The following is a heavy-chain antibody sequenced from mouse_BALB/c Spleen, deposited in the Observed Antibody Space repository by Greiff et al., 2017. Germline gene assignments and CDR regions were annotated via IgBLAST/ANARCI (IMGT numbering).Heavy chain of an antibody. CDR1: GFTFNTYA. CDR3: VRWDRSNYFDY. Sequence: EVQLQQSGGGLVQPKGSLKLSCAASGFTFNTYAMNWVRQAPGKGLEWVARIRSKSNNYATYYADSVKDRFTISRDDSQSMLYLQMNNLKTEDTAMYYCVRWDRSNYFDYWGQGTTLTVSS. CDR2: IRSKSNNYAT. V-gene: IGHV10-1*02. J-gene: IGHJ2*01. D-gene: IGHD2-14*01.